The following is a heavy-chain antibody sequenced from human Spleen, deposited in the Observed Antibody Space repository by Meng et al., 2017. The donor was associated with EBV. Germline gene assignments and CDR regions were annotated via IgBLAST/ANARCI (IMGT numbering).Heavy chain of an antibody. CDR2: ISYDGSDK. CDR1: GFAFSNFG. Sequence: GRLWGSGGGSLQPGGSLGLPCAASGFAFSNFGMHWVRQAPGKGLEWVAVISYDGSDKFYADPVKGRFTISRDNSKNTLFLQMNSLRVEDTAVYYCAKWEGPFPVVVPAALDYWGQGTLVTVSS. V-gene: IGHV3-30*18. J-gene: IGHJ4*02. D-gene: IGHD2-2*01. CDR3: AKWEGPFPVVVPAALDY.